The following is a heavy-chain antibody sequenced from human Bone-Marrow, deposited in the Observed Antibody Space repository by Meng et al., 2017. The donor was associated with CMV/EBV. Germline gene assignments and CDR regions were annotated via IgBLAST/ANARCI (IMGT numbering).Heavy chain of an antibody. CDR1: GFTFSSYW. Sequence: GESLKISCAASGFTFSSYWMSWVRQAPGKGLEWVANIKQDGSEKYYVDSVKGRFTISRDNAKNSPYLQMNSLRAEDTAVYYCARDSHRLYDFWSGYEYYYYYYGMDVWGQGTTVTVSS. CDR3: ARDSHRLYDFWSGYEYYYYYYGMDV. V-gene: IGHV3-7*01. CDR2: IKQDGSEK. D-gene: IGHD3-3*01. J-gene: IGHJ6*02.